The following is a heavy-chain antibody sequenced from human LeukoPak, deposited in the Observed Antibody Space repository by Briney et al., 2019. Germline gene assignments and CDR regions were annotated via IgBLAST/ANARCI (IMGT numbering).Heavy chain of an antibody. D-gene: IGHD3-3*01. CDR2: MNPNSGNT. CDR1: GYTFTSYD. V-gene: IGHV1-8*03. CDR3: ARFLEWSLDAFDI. Sequence: ASVKVSRKASGYTFTSYDINWVRQATGQGLEWMGWMNPNSGNTGYAQKFQGRVTITRNTSISTAYMELSSLRSEDTAVYYCARFLEWSLDAFDIWGQGTMVTVSS. J-gene: IGHJ3*02.